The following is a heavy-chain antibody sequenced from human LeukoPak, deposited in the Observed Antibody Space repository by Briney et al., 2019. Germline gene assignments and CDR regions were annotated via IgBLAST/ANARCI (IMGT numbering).Heavy chain of an antibody. CDR1: GGSISTYY. CDR2: IYYSGST. Sequence: SETLSLTCTVSGGSISTYYWSWIRQPPGKGLEWLGYIYYSGSTNYSPSLKSRVTISVDTSKDQFSLKLYSVTAADTAVYYCARLDIVVVPAASFDCWGQGTLVTVSS. J-gene: IGHJ4*02. D-gene: IGHD2-2*01. CDR3: ARLDIVVVPAASFDC. V-gene: IGHV4-59*08.